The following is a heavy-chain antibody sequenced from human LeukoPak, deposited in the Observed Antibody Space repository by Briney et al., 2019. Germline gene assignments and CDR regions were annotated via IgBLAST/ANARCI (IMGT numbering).Heavy chain of an antibody. CDR3: TRGYSGYDHYYYYMDV. D-gene: IGHD5-12*01. CDR2: IRSKAYGGTT. J-gene: IGHJ6*03. CDR1: GSTFGDNA. V-gene: IGHV3-49*03. Sequence: GGSLSLSCTASGSTFGDNATSRSRQAPGKGLEWVGFIRSKAYGGTTEYAASVKGRFTISRDDSKSIAYLQMNSLKTEDTAVYYCTRGYSGYDHYYYYMDVWGKGTTVTVSS.